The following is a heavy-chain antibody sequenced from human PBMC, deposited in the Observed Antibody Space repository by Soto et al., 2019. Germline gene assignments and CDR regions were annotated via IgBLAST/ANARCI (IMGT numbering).Heavy chain of an antibody. J-gene: IGHJ6*01. D-gene: IGHD1-7*01. V-gene: IGHV1-8*01. CDR1: GYTFTSYD. Sequence: ASVKVSCKASGYTFTSYDINWVRQATGQGLEWMGWMNPNSGNTGYAQKFQGRVTMTRNTSISTAYMELSSLRSEDTAVYYCASGNYVGSTFVGYYYYYGMDVWAQGTTVTVSS. CDR2: MNPNSGNT. CDR3: ASGNYVGSTFVGYYYYYGMDV.